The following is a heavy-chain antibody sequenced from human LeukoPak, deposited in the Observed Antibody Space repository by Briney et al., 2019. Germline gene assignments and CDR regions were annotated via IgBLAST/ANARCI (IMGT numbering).Heavy chain of an antibody. CDR2: ISGSGGST. J-gene: IGHJ4*02. Sequence: AGGSLRLSCAASGFTFSSYAMSWVRQAPGKGLEWVSAISGSGGSTYYADSVKGRFTISRDNSKNTPYLQMSSLRAEDTAVYYCAKLIAVGDYDYWGQGTLVTVSS. CDR3: AKLIAVGDYDY. D-gene: IGHD3-10*01. V-gene: IGHV3-23*01. CDR1: GFTFSSYA.